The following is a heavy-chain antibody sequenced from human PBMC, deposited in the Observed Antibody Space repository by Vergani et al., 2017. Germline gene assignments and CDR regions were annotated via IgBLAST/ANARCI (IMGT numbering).Heavy chain of an antibody. Sequence: QLQLQESGPGLVKPSATLSLTCSVSGASIRSSNYYWGWIRPPPGKGLELIASIYYSGSTYYNPALKSRVTISVDTSKNQFPLKLSSVTAADTAVYFCARHSTVEWLVKLGWIDPWGQGILVTVSS. CDR2: IYYSGST. J-gene: IGHJ5*02. CDR1: GASIRSSNYY. CDR3: ARHSTVEWLVKLGWIDP. D-gene: IGHD6-19*01. V-gene: IGHV4-39*01.